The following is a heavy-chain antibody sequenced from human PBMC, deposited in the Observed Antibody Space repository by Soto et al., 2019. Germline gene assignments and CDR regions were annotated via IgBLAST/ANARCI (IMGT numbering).Heavy chain of an antibody. V-gene: IGHV5-51*01. D-gene: IGHD4-17*01. J-gene: IGHJ6*02. CDR2: IHPGDSDT. CDR1: GFSFSRYT. Sequence: PGESLKISCVGSGFSFSRYTVGWVRQVPGKGLEWMGVIHPGDSDTRYSPSFQGQVTISADKSISTAYLQWSSLKASDTAMYYCTLSYGDSYYYYYGMAVWGQGTTVTVSS. CDR3: TLSYGDSYYYYYGMAV.